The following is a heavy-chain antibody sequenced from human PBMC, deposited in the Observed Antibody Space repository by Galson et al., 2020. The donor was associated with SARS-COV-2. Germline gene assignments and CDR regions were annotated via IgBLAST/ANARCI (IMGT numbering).Heavy chain of an antibody. Sequence: GGSLRLSCAASGFTFSSYGMHWVRKAPGKGLEWVAVISYDGSNKYYADSVKGRFTISRDNSKKTLYLQMNSLRAEDTAVYYCAKVDYDKFASSAVWGQGTLVTVSA. J-gene: IGHJ1*01. CDR2: ISYDGSNK. D-gene: IGHD3-22*01. CDR3: AKVDYDKFASSAV. V-gene: IGHV3-30*18. CDR1: GFTFSSYG.